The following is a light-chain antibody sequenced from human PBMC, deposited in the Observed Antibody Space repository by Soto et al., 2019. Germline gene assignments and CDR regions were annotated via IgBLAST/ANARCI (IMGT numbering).Light chain of an antibody. Sequence: QSALTQPASVSGSPGQSITISCTGTSSDIGDYKYVSWYQQHPGNPPKLIIYEVSKRPSGVPDRFSGSKSGNTASLTVSGLQAEDEADYYCSSYAGSNTWVFGGGTKVTVL. CDR3: SSYAGSNTWV. V-gene: IGLV2-8*01. J-gene: IGLJ3*02. CDR1: SSDIGDYKY. CDR2: EVS.